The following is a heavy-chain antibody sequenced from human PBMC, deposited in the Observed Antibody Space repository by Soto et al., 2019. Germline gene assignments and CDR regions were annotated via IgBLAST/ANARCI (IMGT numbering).Heavy chain of an antibody. D-gene: IGHD3-10*01. CDR1: GGSFSGYY. V-gene: IGHV4-34*01. Sequence: SETLSLTCAVYGGSFSGYYWSWIRQPPGKGLEWIGEINHSGSTNYNPSLKSRVTISVDTSKNQFSLKLSSVTAADTAVYYCARGRGDYYGSGSLNWGQGTLVTVSS. CDR2: INHSGST. CDR3: ARGRGDYYGSGSLN. J-gene: IGHJ4*02.